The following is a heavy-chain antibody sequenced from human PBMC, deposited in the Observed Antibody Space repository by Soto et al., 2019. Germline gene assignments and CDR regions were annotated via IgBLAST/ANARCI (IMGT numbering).Heavy chain of an antibody. V-gene: IGHV3-21*01. J-gene: IGHJ4*02. D-gene: IGHD1-7*01. CDR2: ISSSSSYI. CDR1: GFTFSSYS. Sequence: EVQLVESGGGLVKPGGSLRLSCAASGFTFSSYSMNWVRQAPGKGLEWVSSISSSSSYIYYADSVKGRFIISRDNAKNSLYLQMNSLRAEDTAVYYCAREHWNSPAFDYWGQGTLVTVSS. CDR3: AREHWNSPAFDY.